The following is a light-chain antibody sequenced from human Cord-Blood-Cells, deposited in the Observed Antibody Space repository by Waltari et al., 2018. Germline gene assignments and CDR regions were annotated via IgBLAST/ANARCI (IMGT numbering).Light chain of an antibody. CDR3: QQRSNWPLT. Sequence: EIVLTQSPATLSWSPGERATLSCRASQGVSRYLAWYQQKPGQAPRLLIYEASNRATGIPARFSGSGSGTDFTLTISSLEPEDFAGYYCQQRSNWPLTFGGGTKVEIK. V-gene: IGKV3-11*01. CDR2: EAS. CDR1: QGVSRY. J-gene: IGKJ4*01.